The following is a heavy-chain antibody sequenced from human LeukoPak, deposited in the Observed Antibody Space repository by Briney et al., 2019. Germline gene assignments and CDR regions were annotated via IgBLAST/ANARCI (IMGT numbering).Heavy chain of an antibody. D-gene: IGHD6-19*01. CDR3: AKVGYSSGLSSGYYYYYCMDV. Sequence: PGGSLRLSCVASGFTFSSYAMSWVRQAPGKGREWVSVINRSGGSTYYAHSVKGRFTLSRDNSKNTLYLQMNRLRAEETAVYYCAKVGYSSGLSSGYYYYYCMDVWGKGTTVTVSS. J-gene: IGHJ6*04. CDR2: INRSGGST. V-gene: IGHV3-23*01. CDR1: GFTFSSYA.